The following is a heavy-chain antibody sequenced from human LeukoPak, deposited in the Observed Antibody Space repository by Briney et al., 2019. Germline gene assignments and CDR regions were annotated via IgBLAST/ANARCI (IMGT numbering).Heavy chain of an antibody. J-gene: IGHJ4*02. V-gene: IGHV1-18*01. D-gene: IGHD6-19*01. CDR1: GYTFNNYG. Sequence: ASVTVSFKASGYTFNNYGVSWMRQAPGQGMEGMGWISGYNGNTNYAQTLQGRVTMTIDTSTSTANMELGSLKSDDTAVYYCARVVAVAGTSIGYFDYWGQGTLVTVSS. CDR3: ARVVAVAGTSIGYFDY. CDR2: ISGYNGNT.